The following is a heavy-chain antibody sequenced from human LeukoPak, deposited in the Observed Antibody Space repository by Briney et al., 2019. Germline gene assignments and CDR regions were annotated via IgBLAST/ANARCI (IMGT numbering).Heavy chain of an antibody. J-gene: IGHJ6*03. Sequence: ASVKVSCKASGYTFTSYGISWVRQAPGQGLEWMGWINPNSGGTNYAQKFQGRVTMTRDTSISTAYMELSRLRSDDTAVYYCARAPSIVNYYYYCMDVWGKGTTVTVSS. CDR1: GYTFTSYG. D-gene: IGHD2-15*01. V-gene: IGHV1-2*02. CDR2: INPNSGGT. CDR3: ARAPSIVNYYYYCMDV.